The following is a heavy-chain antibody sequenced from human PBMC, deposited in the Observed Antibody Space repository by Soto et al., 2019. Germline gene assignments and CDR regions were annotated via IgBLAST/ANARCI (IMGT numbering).Heavy chain of an antibody. V-gene: IGHV4-31*03. J-gene: IGHJ6*03. CDR2: IYYSGST. CDR3: ARMGEYYDFWSGYYSNYYYYYMDV. CDR1: GGSISSGGYY. Sequence: SETLSLSCTVSGGSISSGGYYWSWIRQHPGKGLEWIGYIYYSGSTYYNPSLKSRVTISVDTSKNQFSLKLSSVTAADTAVYYCARMGEYYDFWSGYYSNYYYYYMDVSGKGTTVTVSS. D-gene: IGHD3-3*01.